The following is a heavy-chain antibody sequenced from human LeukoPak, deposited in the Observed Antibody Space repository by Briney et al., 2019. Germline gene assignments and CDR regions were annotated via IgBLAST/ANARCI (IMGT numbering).Heavy chain of an antibody. CDR1: GFTFSSYE. CDR2: ISSSGSTI. CDR3: ARGYYDSNAQLFDY. V-gene: IGHV3-48*03. Sequence: HSGGSLRLSCAASGFTFSSYEMNWVRQAPGKGLEWVSYISSSGSTIYYADSVKGRFTISRDNAKNSLYLQMNSLRAEDTAVYYCARGYYDSNAQLFDYWGQGTLVTVSS. D-gene: IGHD3-22*01. J-gene: IGHJ4*02.